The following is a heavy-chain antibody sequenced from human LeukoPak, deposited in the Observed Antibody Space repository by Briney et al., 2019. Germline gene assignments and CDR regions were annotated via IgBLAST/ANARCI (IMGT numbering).Heavy chain of an antibody. D-gene: IGHD6-19*01. CDR1: GFTFSSYS. CDR2: ISSSSSYI. CDR3: ARDRAVVDAFDI. Sequence: PGGSLRLSCAASGFTFSSYSMNWVRQAPGKGLEWVSSISSSSSYIYYADSVKGRFTISRDNAKNSLYLQMNSLRAEDTAVYYCARDRAVVDAFDIWGQGTMVIVSS. J-gene: IGHJ3*02. V-gene: IGHV3-21*01.